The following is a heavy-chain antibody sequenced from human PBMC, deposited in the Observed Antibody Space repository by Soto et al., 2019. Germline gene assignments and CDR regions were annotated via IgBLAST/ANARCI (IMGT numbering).Heavy chain of an antibody. D-gene: IGHD6-19*01. J-gene: IGHJ5*02. CDR2: XXXXXXX. Sequence: PSETLSLTCSVSGGSINSSSYFWGWVRQPPGKGLEWIGXXXXXXXXYYNPSLRSRVTISVDTSKNQFSLKLSSVTAADTAVFYCARHYSSGSRNWFDPWGQGTLVTVSS. V-gene: IGHV4-39*01. CDR1: GGSINSSSYF. CDR3: ARHYSSGSRNWFDP.